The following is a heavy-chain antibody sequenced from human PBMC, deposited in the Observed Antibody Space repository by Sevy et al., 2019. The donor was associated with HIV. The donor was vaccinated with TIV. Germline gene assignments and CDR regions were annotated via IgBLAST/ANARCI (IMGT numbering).Heavy chain of an antibody. CDR1: GFTFSSYA. D-gene: IGHD6-19*01. Sequence: GGSLRLSCAASGFTFSSYAMHWVRQAPGKGLEWVAIISYDGSNKYYADSVKGRFTISRDNSKNTLYLQMTSLRAEDTAVYYCARVLWGSGWYAMDVWGQGTTVTVSS. V-gene: IGHV3-30-3*01. CDR3: ARVLWGSGWYAMDV. CDR2: ISYDGSNK. J-gene: IGHJ6*02.